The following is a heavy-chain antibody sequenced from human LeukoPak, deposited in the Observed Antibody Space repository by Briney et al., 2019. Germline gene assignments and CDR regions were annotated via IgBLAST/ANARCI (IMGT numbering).Heavy chain of an antibody. V-gene: IGHV4-34*01. CDR2: INHSGST. Sequence: SETLSLTCAVYGGSFSGYYWSWIRQPPGKGLEWIGEINHSGSTSYNPSLKSRVTISVDTSKNQFSLKLSSVTAADTAVYYCAISSGYKLYYYYGIDVWGQGTTVTVSS. D-gene: IGHD3-22*01. CDR1: GGSFSGYY. J-gene: IGHJ6*02. CDR3: AISSGYKLYYYYGIDV.